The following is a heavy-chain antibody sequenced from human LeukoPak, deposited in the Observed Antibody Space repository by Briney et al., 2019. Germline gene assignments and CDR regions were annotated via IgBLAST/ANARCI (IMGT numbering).Heavy chain of an antibody. CDR3: AKDRIITTVRGALDY. J-gene: IGHJ4*02. CDR1: GFTFSSYG. Sequence: QPGRSLRLSCAASGFTFSSYGMHWVRQAPGKGLEWVAVISYDGSNKYYADSVKGRFTISRDNSKNTLYLQMNSLRAEDTAVYYCAKDRIITTVRGALDYWGQGTLVTVSS. V-gene: IGHV3-30*18. D-gene: IGHD3-10*01. CDR2: ISYDGSNK.